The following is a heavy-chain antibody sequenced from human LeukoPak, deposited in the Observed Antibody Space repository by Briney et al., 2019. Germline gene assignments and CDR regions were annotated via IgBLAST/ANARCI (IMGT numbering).Heavy chain of an antibody. V-gene: IGHV4-30-4*08. CDR3: ARDGSYNWFDP. Sequence: SETLSLTCTVSGGSISSGDYYWSWIRQPPGKGLEWIVYIYYSGSTYYNPSLKSRVTISVDTSKNQFSLKLSSVTAADTAVYYCARDGSYNWFDPWGQGTLVIVSS. CDR1: GGSISSGDYY. J-gene: IGHJ5*02. CDR2: IYYSGST.